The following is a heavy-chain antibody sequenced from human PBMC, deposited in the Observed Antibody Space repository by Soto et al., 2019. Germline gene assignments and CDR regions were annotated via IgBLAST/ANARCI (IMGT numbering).Heavy chain of an antibody. CDR2: IYGGGNGP. D-gene: IGHD2-2*03. Sequence: EVQVLESGGGLVQPGGSLRLSCAATGFTFSDFAMSWVRQAPGKGLEWVSRIYGGGNGPHYADSVKGRVTISRDNSKNPLYLQMNSVRAEDTAVYYCEKMEGMDPWAYSFDYWGQGTLVTVSS. CDR3: EKMEGMDPWAYSFDY. CDR1: GFTFSDFA. V-gene: IGHV3-23*01. J-gene: IGHJ4*02.